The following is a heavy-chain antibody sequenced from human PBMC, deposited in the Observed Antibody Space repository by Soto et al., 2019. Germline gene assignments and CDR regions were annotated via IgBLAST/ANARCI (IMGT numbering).Heavy chain of an antibody. CDR1: GGSISSGGYS. D-gene: IGHD3-22*01. J-gene: IGHJ5*02. Sequence: PSETLSLTCAVSGGSISSGGYSWSWIRQPPGKGLEWIGYIYHSGSTYYNPSLKSRVTISVDRSKNQFSLKLSSVTAADTAVYYCARGEDSRGYYSWFDPWGQGTLVTVSS. CDR2: IYHSGST. V-gene: IGHV4-30-2*01. CDR3: ARGEDSRGYYSWFDP.